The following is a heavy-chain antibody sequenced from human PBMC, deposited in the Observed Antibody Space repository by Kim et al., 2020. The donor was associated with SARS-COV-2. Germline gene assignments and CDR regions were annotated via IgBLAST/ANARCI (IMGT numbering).Heavy chain of an antibody. CDR3: ARSFGGSPFDY. D-gene: IGHD1-26*01. CDR2: T. V-gene: IGHV1-18*01. Sequence: TNNPRKPQDRVTMTTDTSTSPAYMELRSLRSDDTAVYYCARSFGGSPFDYWGQGTLVTVSS. J-gene: IGHJ4*02.